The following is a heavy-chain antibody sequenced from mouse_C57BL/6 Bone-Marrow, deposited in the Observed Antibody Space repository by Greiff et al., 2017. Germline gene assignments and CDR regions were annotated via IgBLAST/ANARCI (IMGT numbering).Heavy chain of an antibody. CDR3: TRGGIYYGSPFDY. Sequence: QVQLQQSGAELVRPGASVTLSCKASGYTFTDYEMHWVKQTPVHGLEWIGAIDPETGGTAYNQKFKGKAILTADKSSSTAYMGLRSLTSEDSAVYYCTRGGIYYGSPFDYWGQGTTLTVSS. V-gene: IGHV1-15*01. CDR1: GYTFTDYE. J-gene: IGHJ2*01. D-gene: IGHD1-1*01. CDR2: IDPETGGT.